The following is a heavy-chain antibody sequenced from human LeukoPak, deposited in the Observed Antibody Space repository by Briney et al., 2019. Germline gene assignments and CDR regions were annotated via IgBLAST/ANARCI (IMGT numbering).Heavy chain of an antibody. J-gene: IGHJ6*02. Sequence: GGSLRLSCAASGFTFSSYDMHWVRQATGKGLEWVSAIGTAGDTYYPGSVKGRFTISRENAKNSLYLQMNSLRAGDTAVYYCVAAMVTVSDYGMDVWGQGTTVTVSS. CDR2: IGTAGDT. D-gene: IGHD5-18*01. V-gene: IGHV3-13*01. CDR3: VAAMVTVSDYGMDV. CDR1: GFTFSSYD.